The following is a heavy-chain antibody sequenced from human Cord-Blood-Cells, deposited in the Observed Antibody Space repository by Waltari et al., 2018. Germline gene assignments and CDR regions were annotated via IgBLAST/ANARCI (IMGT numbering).Heavy chain of an antibody. J-gene: IGHJ4*02. CDR1: GFTFSGSA. D-gene: IGHD2-21*01. Sequence: EVQLVESGGGLVQPGESLKLSCAASGFTFSGSAMHWVRQASGKGLEWVGRIRSKANSYATAYAASVKGRFTISRDDSKNTAYLQMNSLKTEDTAVYYCTRHGAYCGGDCYDYWGQGTLVTVSS. V-gene: IGHV3-73*02. CDR3: TRHGAYCGGDCYDY. CDR2: IRSKANSYAT.